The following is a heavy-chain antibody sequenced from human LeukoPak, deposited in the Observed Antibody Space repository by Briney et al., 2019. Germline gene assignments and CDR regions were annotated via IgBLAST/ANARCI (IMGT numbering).Heavy chain of an antibody. CDR2: IYSSGNT. CDR1: GASISSNNYY. D-gene: IGHD3-22*01. CDR3: ARDRYYYDSSGYDPYFDY. V-gene: IGHV4-39*07. J-gene: IGHJ4*02. Sequence: SETLSLTCTVSGASISSNNYYWGWVRQPPGKGLEWIGNIYSSGNTYYNASLKSRVTIYIDTSKNQFSLSLSSVTAADTAVYYCARDRYYYDSSGYDPYFDYWGQGTLVTVSS.